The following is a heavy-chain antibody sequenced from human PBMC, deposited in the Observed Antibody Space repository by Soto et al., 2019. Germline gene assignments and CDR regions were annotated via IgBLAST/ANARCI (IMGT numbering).Heavy chain of an antibody. J-gene: IGHJ5*02. V-gene: IGHV1-69*12. CDR2: IIPIFGTA. CDR1: GGTFSSYA. D-gene: IGHD3-22*01. CDR3: ARIGAYDSSETNNWFDP. Sequence: QVQLVQSGAEVKKPGSSVKVSCKASGGTFSSYAISWVRQAPGQGLEWMGGIIPIFGTANYAQKFQGRVTITAEESTITAYMELRSLRSEDTAVYYCARIGAYDSSETNNWFDPWGQGTLVTVSS.